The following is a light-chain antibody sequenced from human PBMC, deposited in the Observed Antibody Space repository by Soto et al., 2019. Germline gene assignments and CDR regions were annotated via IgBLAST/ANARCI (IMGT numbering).Light chain of an antibody. J-gene: IGKJ1*01. CDR1: QTISSW. V-gene: IGKV1-5*03. Sequence: DIQMTQSPSALSGSVVDRVTITCRASQTISSWLAWYQQKRGKAPKLLIYKASTLKSGVPSRFSGSGSGTEFTLTISSLQPDDFATYYCQHYNSYSEAFGQGTKVDIK. CDR3: QHYNSYSEA. CDR2: KAS.